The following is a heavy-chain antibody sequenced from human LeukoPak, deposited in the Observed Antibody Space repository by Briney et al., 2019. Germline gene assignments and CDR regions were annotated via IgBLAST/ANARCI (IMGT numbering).Heavy chain of an antibody. D-gene: IGHD3-22*01. CDR1: GFTFDDYA. CDR3: AKDWSYDSSGADY. V-gene: IGHV3-9*01. CDR2: ISWNSGSI. Sequence: PGRSLRLSCAASGFTFDDYAMHWVRQAPGKGLEWVSGISWNSGSIGYADSVKGRFTISRDNAKNPLYLQMNRLRTEDTAFYYCAKDWSYDSSGADYWGQGTLVTVSS. J-gene: IGHJ4*02.